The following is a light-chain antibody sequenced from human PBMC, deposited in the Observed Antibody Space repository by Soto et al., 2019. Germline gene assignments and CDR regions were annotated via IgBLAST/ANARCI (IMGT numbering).Light chain of an antibody. J-gene: IGKJ3*01. CDR1: QSVLYSSNNKNY. CDR2: WAS. Sequence: DIVMTQSPDSLAVSLGERATINCKSSQSVLYSSNNKNYLAWYQQQPGQPPKLLIYWASTRESGVPDRFSGSGSGTDFTLPISSLQAEDVAVYYCQQYYSTPVTFGPGTKVDIK. V-gene: IGKV4-1*01. CDR3: QQYYSTPVT.